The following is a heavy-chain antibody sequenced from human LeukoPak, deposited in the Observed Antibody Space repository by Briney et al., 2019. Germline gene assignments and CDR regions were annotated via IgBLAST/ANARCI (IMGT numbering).Heavy chain of an antibody. CDR3: ARDNVGLTAASDY. D-gene: IGHD2-2*01. CDR1: GFTFDDYG. J-gene: IGHJ4*02. V-gene: IGHV3-7*01. Sequence: GGPLRLSCAASGFTFDDYGMSWVRQAPGKGLEWVANIKQDGSEKYYVDSVKGRFTISRDNAKNSLYLQMNSLRAEDTAVYYCARDNVGLTAASDYWGQGTLVTVSS. CDR2: IKQDGSEK.